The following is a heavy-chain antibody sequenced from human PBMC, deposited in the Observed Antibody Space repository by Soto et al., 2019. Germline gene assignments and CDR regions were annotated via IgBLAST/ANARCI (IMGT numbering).Heavy chain of an antibody. CDR1: GFTFSTYS. CDR2: ISSSSSTI. Sequence: GSLRLSCAASGFTFSTYSMNWVRQAPGKGLEWVSYISSSSSTIFYTDSVKGRFTVSRDNAKNSLYLQMNSLRVEDTAVYYCARPKYYYDSSGPPGYWGRGPLVPVSS. CDR3: ARPKYYYDSSGPPGY. J-gene: IGHJ4*02. D-gene: IGHD3-22*01. V-gene: IGHV3-48*01.